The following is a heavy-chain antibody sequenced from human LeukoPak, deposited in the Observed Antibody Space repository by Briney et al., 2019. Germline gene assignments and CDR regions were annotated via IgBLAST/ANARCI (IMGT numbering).Heavy chain of an antibody. CDR2: IKQDGSEK. Sequence: GGSLRLSCAASGFTFSSYWMSWVRQAPGKGLEWVANIKQDGSEKYYVDSVKGRFTISRDNAKNSLYLQMNSLRAEDTAVYYCARVPKYYYGSGSYWGGFDYWGQGTLVTVSS. J-gene: IGHJ4*02. D-gene: IGHD3-10*01. CDR1: GFTFSSYW. V-gene: IGHV3-7*05. CDR3: ARVPKYYYGSGSYWGGFDY.